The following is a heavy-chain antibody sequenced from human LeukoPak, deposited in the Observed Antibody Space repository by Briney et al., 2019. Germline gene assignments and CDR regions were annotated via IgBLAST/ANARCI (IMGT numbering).Heavy chain of an antibody. CDR2: IIPIFGTA. J-gene: IGHJ5*02. D-gene: IGHD1-26*01. CDR3: ARCYSGSYYWFDP. Sequence: GASVKVSCKASGGTFSSYAISWVRQAPGQGLEWMGGIIPIFGTANYAQKFQGRVTITADESTSTAYMELSSLRSEGTAVYYCARCYSGSYYWFDPWGQGTLVTVSS. CDR1: GGTFSSYA. V-gene: IGHV1-69*13.